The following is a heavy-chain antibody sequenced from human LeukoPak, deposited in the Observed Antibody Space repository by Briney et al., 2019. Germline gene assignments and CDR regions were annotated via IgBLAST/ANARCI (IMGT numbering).Heavy chain of an antibody. Sequence: GGSLRLSCAASGFTFSSYGMHWVRQAPGKGLEWVAFIRYAGSNKYYADSVKGRFTISRDNSKNTLYLQMNSLRAEDTAVYYCAKPYSSGWYGYFDYWGQGTLVTVSS. CDR2: IRYAGSNK. CDR3: AKPYSSGWYGYFDY. J-gene: IGHJ4*02. D-gene: IGHD6-19*01. CDR1: GFTFSSYG. V-gene: IGHV3-30*02.